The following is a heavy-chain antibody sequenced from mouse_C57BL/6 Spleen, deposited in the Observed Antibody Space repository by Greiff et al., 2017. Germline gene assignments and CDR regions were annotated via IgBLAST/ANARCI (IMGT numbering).Heavy chain of an antibody. V-gene: IGHV6-6*01. Sequence: EVKVVESGGGLVQPGGSMKLSCAASGFTFSDAWMDWVRQSPEKGLEWVAEIRNKANNHATYYAESVKGRFPISRDASKRSVYLQMNSIRAEDTGIYYCTRPDYDGSRAWFAYWGQGTLVTVSA. D-gene: IGHD1-1*01. CDR1: GFTFSDAW. CDR2: IRNKANNHAT. J-gene: IGHJ3*01. CDR3: TRPDYDGSRAWFAY.